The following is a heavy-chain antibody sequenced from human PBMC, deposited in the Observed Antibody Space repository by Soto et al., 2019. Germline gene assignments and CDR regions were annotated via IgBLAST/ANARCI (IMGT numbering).Heavy chain of an antibody. J-gene: IGHJ3*02. V-gene: IGHV1-69*13. Sequence: GXSVKVSFKASGGTFSSYAISWVRQAPVQGLEWMGGIIPIFGTANYAQKFQGRVTITADESTSTAYMELSSLRSEDTAVYYCARQNTYYYDSSGPFVSAFDIWGQGTMVTV. CDR3: ARQNTYYYDSSGPFVSAFDI. CDR1: GGTFSSYA. CDR2: IIPIFGTA. D-gene: IGHD3-22*01.